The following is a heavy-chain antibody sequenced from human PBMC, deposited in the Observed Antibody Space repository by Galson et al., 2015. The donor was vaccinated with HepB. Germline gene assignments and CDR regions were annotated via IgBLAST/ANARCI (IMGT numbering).Heavy chain of an antibody. CDR2: ISSSSSTI. CDR3: ARDQFAAAPDAFDI. Sequence: SLRLSCAASGFTFSSYSMNWVRQAPGKGLEWVSYISSSSSTIYYADSVKGRFTISRDNAKNPLYLQMNSLRAEDTAVYYCARDQFAAAPDAFDIWGQGTMVTVSS. J-gene: IGHJ3*02. D-gene: IGHD6-13*01. V-gene: IGHV3-48*01. CDR1: GFTFSSYS.